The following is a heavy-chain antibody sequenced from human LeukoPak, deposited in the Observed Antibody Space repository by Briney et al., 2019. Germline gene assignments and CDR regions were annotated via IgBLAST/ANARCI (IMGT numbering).Heavy chain of an antibody. V-gene: IGHV4-31*03. Sequence: SETPSLTCTVSGGSISSGGYSWSWIRQHPGKGLEWIGYIYYSGSTYYNPSLKSRVTISVDTSKNQFSLKLSSVTAADTAVYYCARVFFNYFDYWGQGTLVTVSS. CDR1: GGSISSGGYS. CDR3: ARVFFNYFDY. CDR2: IYYSGST. J-gene: IGHJ4*02.